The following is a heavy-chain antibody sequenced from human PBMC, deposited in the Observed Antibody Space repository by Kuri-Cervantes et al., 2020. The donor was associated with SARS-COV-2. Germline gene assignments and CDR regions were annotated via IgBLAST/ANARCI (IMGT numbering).Heavy chain of an antibody. CDR1: GFTFSSYS. V-gene: IGHV3-21*04. D-gene: IGHD2-2*01. Sequence: LSLTCAASGFTFSSYSMNWVRQAPGKGLEWVSSISSSSSYIYYADSVKGRFTISRDNAENSRYLQMNSLRAEDTAVYYCAKVIVVVPAAIGYMNVWGKGTTVTVSS. CDR2: ISSSSSYI. J-gene: IGHJ6*03. CDR3: AKVIVVVPAAIGYMNV.